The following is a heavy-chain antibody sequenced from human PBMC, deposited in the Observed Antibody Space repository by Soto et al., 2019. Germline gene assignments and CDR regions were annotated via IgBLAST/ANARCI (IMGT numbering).Heavy chain of an antibody. D-gene: IGHD3-22*01. CDR1: GFTFSSYA. Sequence: LXLSCAASGFTFSSYAMSWVRQAPGKGLEWVSAISGSGGSTYYADSVKGRFTISRDNSKNTLYLQMNSLRAEDTAVYYCAKDGFPYYHDSSTWWYYYYGMDVWGQGPTATVPS. CDR2: ISGSGGST. V-gene: IGHV3-23*01. J-gene: IGHJ6*02. CDR3: AKDGFPYYHDSSTWWYYYYGMDV.